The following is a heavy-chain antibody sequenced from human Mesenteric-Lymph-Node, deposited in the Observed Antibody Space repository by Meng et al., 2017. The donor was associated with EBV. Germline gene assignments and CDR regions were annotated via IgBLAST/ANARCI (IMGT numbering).Heavy chain of an antibody. J-gene: IGHJ4*02. D-gene: IGHD3-10*01. Sequence: VLRVQYGPEVMQPGASVKVSCNSSGYTFPTYAISWVRQAPGQGLEWMGWTSVHNLNTNYAQKFQGRVTLTTDTSTSTAYMELRSLRSDDTAVYYCATEDAEYLGSGSDWGQGTLVTVSS. V-gene: IGHV1-18*01. CDR1: GYTFPTYA. CDR3: ATEDAEYLGSGSD. CDR2: TSVHNLNT.